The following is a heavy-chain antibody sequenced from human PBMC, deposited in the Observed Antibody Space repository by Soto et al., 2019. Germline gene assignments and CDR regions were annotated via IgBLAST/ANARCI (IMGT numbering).Heavy chain of an antibody. D-gene: IGHD3-10*01. CDR3: ARGVVNYYGSGSYHYYFDY. CDR2: MNPNSGNT. V-gene: IGHV1-8*01. Sequence: ASVKVSCKASGYTFTSYDINWVRQAPGQGLEWMGWMNPNSGNTGHAQKFQGRVTMASNTSISTAYMELSSLRSEDTAVYYCARGVVNYYGSGSYHYYFDYWGQGTLVTVSS. J-gene: IGHJ4*02. CDR1: GYTFTSYD.